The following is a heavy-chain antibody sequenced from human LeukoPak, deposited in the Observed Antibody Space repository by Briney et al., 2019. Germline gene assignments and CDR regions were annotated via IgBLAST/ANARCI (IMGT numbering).Heavy chain of an antibody. D-gene: IGHD3-9*01. J-gene: IGHJ5*02. V-gene: IGHV3-20*01. CDR3: ARGRRGYYDILTRLEAWFDP. Sequence: GGSLRLSCAASGFPFDDYGMSWVRQAPGKGLEWVSGINWSGGNTVYADSVKGRLPISRENAKKSLYLKMNSLRVDDTALYHCARGRRGYYDILTRLEAWFDPWGERTLVTVSS. CDR2: INWSGGNT. CDR1: GFPFDDYG.